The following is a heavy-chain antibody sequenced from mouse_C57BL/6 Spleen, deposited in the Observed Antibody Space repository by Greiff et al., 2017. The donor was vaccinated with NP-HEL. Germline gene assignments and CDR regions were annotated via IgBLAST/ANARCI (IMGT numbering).Heavy chain of an antibody. J-gene: IGHJ3*01. CDR2: IYPGDGDT. D-gene: IGHD1-1*01. V-gene: IGHV1-82*01. Sequence: QVQLQQSGPELVKPGASVKISCKASGYAFSSSWMNWVKQRPGKGLEWIGRIYPGDGDTNYNGKFKGKATLTADKSSSTAYMQLSSLTSEDSAVYFCARTTTVAYWGQGTLVTVSA. CDR3: ARTTTVAY. CDR1: GYAFSSSW.